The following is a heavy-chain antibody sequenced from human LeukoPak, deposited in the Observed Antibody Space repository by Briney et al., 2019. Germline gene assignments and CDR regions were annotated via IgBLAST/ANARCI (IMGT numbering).Heavy chain of an antibody. Sequence: GASVKVSCKASGYTFTSHYMHWVRQAPGQGLEWMGLINPSGSSTLYAQKFQGRVTMTRDMSTTTDYMGLSSLRSEDTAVYYCARDNSVGDIAWWFDPWGQGTLVTVSS. V-gene: IGHV1-46*01. CDR1: GYTFTSHY. J-gene: IGHJ5*02. D-gene: IGHD3-16*02. CDR2: INPSGSST. CDR3: ARDNSVGDIAWWFDP.